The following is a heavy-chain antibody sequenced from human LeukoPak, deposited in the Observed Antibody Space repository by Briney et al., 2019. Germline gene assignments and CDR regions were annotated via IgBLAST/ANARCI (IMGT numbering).Heavy chain of an antibody. CDR1: GGSISSSSYY. V-gene: IGHV4-39*07. D-gene: IGHD6-6*01. Sequence: SETLSLTCTVSGGSISSSSYYWGWIRQPPGKGLEWIGSIYYSGSTYYNPSLKSRVTISVDTSKNQFSLKLSSVTAADTAVYYCARAQGSSSGDYWGQGTLVTVSS. J-gene: IGHJ4*02. CDR3: ARAQGSSSGDY. CDR2: IYYSGST.